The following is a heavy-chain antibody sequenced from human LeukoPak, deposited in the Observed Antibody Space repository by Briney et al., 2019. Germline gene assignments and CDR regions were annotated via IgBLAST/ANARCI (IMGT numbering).Heavy chain of an antibody. V-gene: IGHV4-61*02. CDR1: GGSISSGSYY. D-gene: IGHD3-3*01. CDR3: ARDSPDGWSGDFHYGMDV. CDR2: IYTSGST. J-gene: IGHJ6*02. Sequence: SETLSLTCTVSGGSISSGSYYWSWIRQPAGKGLEWIGRIYTSGSTNYNPSLKSRVTISVDTSKNQFSLKLSSVTAADTAVYYCARDSPDGWSGDFHYGMDVWGQGTTVTVSS.